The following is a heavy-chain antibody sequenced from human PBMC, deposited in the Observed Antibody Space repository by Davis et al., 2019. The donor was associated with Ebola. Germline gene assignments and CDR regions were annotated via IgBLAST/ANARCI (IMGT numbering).Heavy chain of an antibody. V-gene: IGHV3-74*01. J-gene: IGHJ6*03. CDR1: GFIFSNYW. D-gene: IGHD5-18*01. CDR3: ARDRDPRRFGYSYGLGAGVMDV. Sequence: GESLKISCAASGFIFSNYWMHWVRQAPGKGLVWVSRIRSDGSGSNSADSVKDRFTISRDNAKNSLYLQMNSLRAEDTAVYYCARDRDPRRFGYSYGLGAGVMDVWGKGTTVTVSS. CDR2: IRSDGSGS.